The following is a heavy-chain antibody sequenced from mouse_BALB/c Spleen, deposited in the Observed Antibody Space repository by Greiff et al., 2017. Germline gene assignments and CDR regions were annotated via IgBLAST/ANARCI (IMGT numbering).Heavy chain of an antibody. Sequence: VQLQQSGAELAKPGASVKMSCKASGYTFTSYWMHWVKQRPGQGLEWIGYINPSTGYTEYNQKFKDKATLTADKSSSTAYMQLSSLTSEDSAVYYCARSRDRMVGYWGQGTTLTVSS. D-gene: IGHD1-1*02. CDR1: GYTFTSYW. CDR2: INPSTGYT. V-gene: IGHV1-7*01. J-gene: IGHJ2*01. CDR3: ARSRDRMVGY.